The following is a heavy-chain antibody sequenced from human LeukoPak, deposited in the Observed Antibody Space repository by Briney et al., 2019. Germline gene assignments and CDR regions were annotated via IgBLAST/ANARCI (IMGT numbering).Heavy chain of an antibody. CDR3: AKDHGYSYGAFDY. CDR2: ISWNSGSI. V-gene: IGHV3-9*01. Sequence: GGSLRLSCAASGFTFSSYWMHWVRQAPGKGLEWVSGISWNSGSIGYADSVKGRFTISRDNAKNSLYLQMNSLRAEDTALYYCAKDHGYSYGAFDYWGQGTLVTASS. D-gene: IGHD5-18*01. CDR1: GFTFSSYW. J-gene: IGHJ4*02.